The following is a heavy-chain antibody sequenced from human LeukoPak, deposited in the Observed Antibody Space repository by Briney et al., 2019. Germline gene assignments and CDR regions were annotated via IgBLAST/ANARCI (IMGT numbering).Heavy chain of an antibody. CDR3: ARERPSSYYFDY. V-gene: IGHV1-46*02. CDR2: IYPSGGSA. CDR1: GYPVNSFY. J-gene: IGHJ4*02. Sequence: ASVKVSCKASGYPVNSFYTHWVQQAPGQGLEWVGIIYPSGGSASFTQKFQGRVTMTRDTSTSTFYMELSSLRSEDTAVYFCARERPSSYYFDYWGQGTLVTVSS.